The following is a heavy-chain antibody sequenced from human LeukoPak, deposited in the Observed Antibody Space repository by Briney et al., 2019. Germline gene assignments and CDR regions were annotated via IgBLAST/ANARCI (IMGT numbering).Heavy chain of an antibody. CDR3: ARDPSIAALYGMDV. D-gene: IGHD6-6*01. CDR2: VWHDGSNR. CDR1: GFTFSSYA. Sequence: GGSLRLSCTAPGFTFSSYAIHWIRQAPGKGLEWVALVWHDGSNRYYADSVKGRFTISRDNSKNTVYLQMNSLRAEDTAVYYCARDPSIAALYGMDVWGQGTTVTVSS. J-gene: IGHJ6*02. V-gene: IGHV3-33*01.